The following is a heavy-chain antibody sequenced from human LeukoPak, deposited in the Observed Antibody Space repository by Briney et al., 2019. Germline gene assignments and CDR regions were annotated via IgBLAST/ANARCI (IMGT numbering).Heavy chain of an antibody. J-gene: IGHJ3*02. CDR3: VRDGKDYGDLATLDI. CDR2: IYSGDRT. CDR1: EFFVSSNH. Sequence: PGGSLRLFCAASEFFVSSNHMSWVRQAPGKGLEWVSVIYSGDRTHYADSVKGRFTISRDNSKNTVYLQMNSLRAEDTAVYYCVRDGKDYGDLATLDIWGQGTMVTVSS. D-gene: IGHD4-17*01. V-gene: IGHV3-53*01.